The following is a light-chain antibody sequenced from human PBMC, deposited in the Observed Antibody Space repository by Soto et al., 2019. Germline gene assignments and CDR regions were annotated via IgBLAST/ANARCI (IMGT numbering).Light chain of an antibody. CDR1: QSVSSN. Sequence: EIVMTQSAATLSVSPGEGATLSCRASQSVSSNLAWYQQKPGQVPRLLIYGTSTRATGIPARFSGSGSGTEFTLTISILQFEDVAVYCCQLYNTGLAITFGQGTGLEIK. CDR3: QLYNTGLAIT. J-gene: IGKJ5*01. V-gene: IGKV3-15*01. CDR2: GTS.